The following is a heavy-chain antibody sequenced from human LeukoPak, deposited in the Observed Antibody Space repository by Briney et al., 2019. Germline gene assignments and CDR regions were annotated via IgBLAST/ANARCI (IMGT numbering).Heavy chain of an antibody. V-gene: IGHV4-4*02. CDR2: IYHSGST. J-gene: IGHJ4*02. CDR3: ARVSSDRHVDY. Sequence: GTLSLTCAVSGGSISSSNWWSWVRQPPGKGLEWIGEIYHSGSTNYNPSLKSRVAISVDTSKNQFSLKLSSVTAADTAVYYCARVSSDRHVDYWGQGTLVTVSS. D-gene: IGHD2/OR15-2a*01. CDR1: GGSISSSNW.